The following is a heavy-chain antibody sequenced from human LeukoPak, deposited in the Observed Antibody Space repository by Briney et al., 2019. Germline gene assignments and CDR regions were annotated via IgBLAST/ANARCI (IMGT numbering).Heavy chain of an antibody. D-gene: IGHD7-27*01. CDR2: VIPIYGTP. J-gene: IGHJ6*03. CDR1: GGSFSTSG. Sequence: ASVKVSCKASGGSFSTSGFSWVRQAPGQGPGWMGGVIPIYGTPSYAQKFQGRVTITADESTSTVYLELRSLRSEDTAVYYCARDHWGIVENGYDYFYYDMDVWGEGTTVTVSS. V-gene: IGHV1-69*13. CDR3: ARDHWGIVENGYDYFYYDMDV.